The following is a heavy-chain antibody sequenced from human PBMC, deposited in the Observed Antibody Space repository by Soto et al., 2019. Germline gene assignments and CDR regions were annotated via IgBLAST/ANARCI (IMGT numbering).Heavy chain of an antibody. CDR2: VYYSGNT. CDR1: GGSISPYY. CDR3: ARKGAAASYAHYYMDV. D-gene: IGHD6-13*01. J-gene: IGHJ6*03. V-gene: IGHV4-59*01. Sequence: SETQSLTCTASGGSISPYYWSWIRQPPGKGLEWIGYVYYSGNTNYNPSLESRVTISVDTSRNRFSLNLTSATAADTAVYYCARKGAAASYAHYYMDVWGRGTAVTVSS.